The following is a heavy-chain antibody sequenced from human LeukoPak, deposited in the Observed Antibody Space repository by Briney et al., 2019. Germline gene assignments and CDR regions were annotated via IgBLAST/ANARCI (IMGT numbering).Heavy chain of an antibody. CDR1: GFTFSSYG. J-gene: IGHJ4*02. Sequence: GRSLRLSCAASGFTFSSYGMHWVRQAPGKGLEWVAVISYDGSNKYYADSVKGRFTISRDNSKNTLYLQMNSLRAEDTAVYYCAKGAREMATTEFHDYWGQGTLVTVSS. CDR3: AKGAREMATTEFHDY. D-gene: IGHD5-24*01. CDR2: ISYDGSNK. V-gene: IGHV3-30*18.